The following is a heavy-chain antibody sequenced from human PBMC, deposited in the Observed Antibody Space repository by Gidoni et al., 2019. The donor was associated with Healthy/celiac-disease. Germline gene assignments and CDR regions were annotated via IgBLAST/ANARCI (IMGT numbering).Heavy chain of an antibody. V-gene: IGHV3-30*18. CDR3: AKDEEIVVVAGAFDI. CDR1: GFTFSSYG. CDR2: ISYDGSNK. D-gene: IGHD3-22*01. J-gene: IGHJ3*02. Sequence: QVPLVESGGGVVQPGRSLRLSCAASGFTFSSYGMHWVRQAPGKGLEWVAVISYDGSNKYYADSVKGRFTISRDNSKNTLYLQMNSLRAEDTAVYYCAKDEEIVVVAGAFDIWGQGTMVTVSS.